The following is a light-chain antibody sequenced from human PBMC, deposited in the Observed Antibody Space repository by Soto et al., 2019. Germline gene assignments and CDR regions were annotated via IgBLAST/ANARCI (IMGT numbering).Light chain of an antibody. CDR1: SGHSSYA. CDR3: QTWGSGPVV. Sequence: QAVVTQSPSASASLGASVKLTCTLSSGHSSYAIAWHQQQPEKGPRYLMKLNSDGSHSKGDGIPDRFSGSSSEAERYLTISSLQSEDEADYYCQTWGSGPVVFGGGTKLTVL. J-gene: IGLJ2*01. V-gene: IGLV4-69*01. CDR2: LNSDGSH.